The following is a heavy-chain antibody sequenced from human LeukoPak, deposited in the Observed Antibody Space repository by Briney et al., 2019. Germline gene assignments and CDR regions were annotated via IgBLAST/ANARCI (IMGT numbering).Heavy chain of an antibody. CDR3: ARGPRGSFFDY. J-gene: IGHJ4*02. V-gene: IGHV4-59*01. D-gene: IGHD3-10*01. Sequence: SETLSLTCTVSGGSISSYYWSWIRQPPGEGLEWIGYIYYSGSTNYNPSLKSRVTISVDTSKNQFSLKLSSVTAADTAVYYCARGPRGSFFDYWGQGTLVTVSS. CDR2: IYYSGST. CDR1: GGSISSYY.